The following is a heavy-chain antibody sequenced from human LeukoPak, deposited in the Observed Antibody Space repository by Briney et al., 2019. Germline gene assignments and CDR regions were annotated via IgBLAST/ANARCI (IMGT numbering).Heavy chain of an antibody. CDR2: IYYSGST. D-gene: IGHD2-21*02. J-gene: IGHJ4*02. Sequence: SETLSLTCTVSGGSISSSSYYWCWIRQPPGKGLEWIGSIYYSGSTYYNPSLKSRVTISVDTSKNQFSLKLSSVTAADTAVYYCARRGGVVTPPHNWGQGTLVTVSS. CDR3: ARRGGVVTPPHN. CDR1: GGSISSSSYY. V-gene: IGHV4-39*01.